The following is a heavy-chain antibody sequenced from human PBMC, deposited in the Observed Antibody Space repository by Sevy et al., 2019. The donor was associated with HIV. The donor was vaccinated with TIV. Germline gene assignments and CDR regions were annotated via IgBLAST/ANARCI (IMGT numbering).Heavy chain of an antibody. J-gene: IGHJ4*02. D-gene: IGHD1-26*01. V-gene: IGHV3-7*01. CDR1: GFTLSSYW. Sequence: GGSLRLSCAASGFTLSSYWMSWVRQAPGKGLEWVANINQDGSAIDYVDSVKGRFTISRDNAKNSLYLQMNSLRADDTAIYYRARDLYSGSYHEDYWGQGTLVTVSS. CDR3: ARDLYSGSYHEDY. CDR2: INQDGSAI.